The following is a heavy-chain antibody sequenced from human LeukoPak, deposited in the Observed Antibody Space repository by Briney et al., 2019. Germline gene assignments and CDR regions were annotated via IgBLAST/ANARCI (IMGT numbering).Heavy chain of an antibody. Sequence: AGGSLRLSCAASGFTVSSNYMSWVRQAPGKGLKWASVIYSGGSTYYADSAKGRFTISRDNSKNTLYLQMNSLRAEDTAVYYCARVPQDYYGMDVWGQGTTVTVSS. CDR3: ARVPQDYYGMDV. V-gene: IGHV3-66*01. CDR1: GFTVSSNY. J-gene: IGHJ6*02. CDR2: IYSGGST.